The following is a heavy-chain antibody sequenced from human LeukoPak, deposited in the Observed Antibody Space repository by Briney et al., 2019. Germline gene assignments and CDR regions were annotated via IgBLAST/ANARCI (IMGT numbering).Heavy chain of an antibody. CDR3: TTSIMITFGGVIVNY. CDR1: GFTFSNAW. D-gene: IGHD3-16*02. V-gene: IGHV3-15*01. CDR2: IKSKTYGGTT. Sequence: GGPLRLSCAASGFTFSNAWMSWVRQAPGKGLEWVGRIKSKTYGGTTDYAAPVKGRFTISRDDSKNTLYLQMNSLKTEDTAVYYCTTSIMITFGGVIVNYWGQGTLVTVSS. J-gene: IGHJ4*02.